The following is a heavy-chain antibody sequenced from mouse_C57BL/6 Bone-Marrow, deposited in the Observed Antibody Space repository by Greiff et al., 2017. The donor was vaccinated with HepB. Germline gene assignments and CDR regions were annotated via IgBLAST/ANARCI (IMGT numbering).Heavy chain of an antibody. V-gene: IGHV1-69*01. D-gene: IGHD1-2*01. CDR2: IDPSDSYT. CDR3: ARDLLRPSAPYWYFDV. CDR1: GYTFTSYW. Sequence: QVQLQQPGAELVMPGASVKLSCKASGYTFTSYWMHWVKQRPGQGLEWIGEIDPSDSYTNYNQKFKGKSTLTVDKSSSTAYMQLSSLTSEDSAVYYCARDLLRPSAPYWYFDVWGTGTTVTVSS. J-gene: IGHJ1*03.